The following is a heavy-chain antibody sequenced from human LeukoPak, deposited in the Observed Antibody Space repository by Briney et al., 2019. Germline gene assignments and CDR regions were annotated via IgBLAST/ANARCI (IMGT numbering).Heavy chain of an antibody. CDR2: ISAYNGNT. Sequence: ASVTVSCKASGYTFTSYGISWVRQAPGQGLEWMGWISAYNGNTNYAQKLQGRVTMTTDTSTSTAYMELRSLRSEDTAVYYCARHCSSTSCSFFDPWGQGTLVTVSS. V-gene: IGHV1-18*01. CDR1: GYTFTSYG. CDR3: ARHCSSTSCSFFDP. J-gene: IGHJ5*02. D-gene: IGHD2-2*01.